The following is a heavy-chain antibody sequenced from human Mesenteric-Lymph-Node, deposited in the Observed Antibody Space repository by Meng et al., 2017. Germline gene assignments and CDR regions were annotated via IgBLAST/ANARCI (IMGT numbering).Heavy chain of an antibody. J-gene: IGHJ6*02. CDR2: IDNDGTST. CDR1: GFTFSSYW. CDR3: ARMYGMDV. Sequence: GESLMISCAASGFTFSSYWMHWVRQPPGKGLEWVSRIDNDGTSTRYADSVKGRFTISRENAKNMLYLEMNSLRAEDTAVYYCARMYGMDVWGQGTTVTVSS. V-gene: IGHV3-74*01.